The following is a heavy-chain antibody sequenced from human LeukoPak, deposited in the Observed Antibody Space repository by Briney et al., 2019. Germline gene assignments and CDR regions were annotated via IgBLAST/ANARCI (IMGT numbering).Heavy chain of an antibody. D-gene: IGHD2-2*01. CDR3: STDPAVIVAAAVDY. V-gene: IGHV3-73*01. CDR2: TRSKAYSYAT. Sequence: GGSLRLSRAASGFTFSGSVVYWVPQASGKGLEWVGRTRSKAYSYATAYTASVEDRFIISRDESKSTAYLQMNSLKIEDKAVYYCSTDPAVIVAAAVDYWGQGTLVTVSS. J-gene: IGHJ4*02. CDR1: GFTFSGSV.